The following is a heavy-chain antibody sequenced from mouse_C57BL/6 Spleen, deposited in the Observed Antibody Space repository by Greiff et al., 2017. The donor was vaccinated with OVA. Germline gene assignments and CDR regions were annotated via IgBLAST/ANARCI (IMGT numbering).Heavy chain of an antibody. V-gene: IGHV1-54*01. J-gene: IGHJ2*01. Sequence: QVQLQQSGAELVRPGPSVKVSCKASGYAFTNYLIEWVKQRPGQGLEWIGVINPGSGGTNYNEKFKGKATLTADKSSSTAYMQLSSLTSEDSAVYFCARGSKFPQDYWGQGTTLTVSS. CDR1: GYAFTNYL. CDR2: INPGSGGT. CDR3: ARGSKFPQDY.